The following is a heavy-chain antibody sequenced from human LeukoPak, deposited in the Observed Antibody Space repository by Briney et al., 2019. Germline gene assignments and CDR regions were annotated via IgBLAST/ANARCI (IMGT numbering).Heavy chain of an antibody. J-gene: IGHJ5*02. CDR1: GFTFSSHD. Sequence: GGSLRLSCAASGFTFSSHDIDWVRQAPGKGLEWVSGISPSGDILYYADSVKGRFTISRDNFKNTLSLEMNSLRAEGTALYYCARDRDWGAFDAWGQGTLVTVSS. CDR2: ISPSGDIL. CDR3: ARDRDWGAFDA. V-gene: IGHV3-23*01. D-gene: IGHD3/OR15-3a*01.